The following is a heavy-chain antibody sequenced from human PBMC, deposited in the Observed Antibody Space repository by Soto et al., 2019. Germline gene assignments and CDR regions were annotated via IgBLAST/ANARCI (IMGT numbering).Heavy chain of an antibody. CDR1: GVSISSCW. J-gene: IGHJ4*02. CDR2: MSSDGTNK. D-gene: IGHD5-18*01. V-gene: IGHV3-30*18. CDR3: VEDSGGYSYRYRDFDY. Sequence: LSLACAVSGVSISSCWLHRVRKAQGKGLEWVAVMSSDGTNKYYADSVKGRFTISRDTTKNKLYLQMNSLRPEDTVLYYCVEDSGGYSYRYRDFDYWGQGTLVTVSS.